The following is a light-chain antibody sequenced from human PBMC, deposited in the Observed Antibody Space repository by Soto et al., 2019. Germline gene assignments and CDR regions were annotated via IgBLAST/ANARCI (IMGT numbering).Light chain of an antibody. CDR3: QQANSFPRT. Sequence: DIQMTQSPSSVSASVGDRVTITCRASQDISVWLAWYQQKPGKAPKLLIYAASNLQTGVSSRFSGSGSGTEFTLTISSLQPEDFATYYCQQANSFPRTFGPGTKVDIK. J-gene: IGKJ3*01. CDR1: QDISVW. CDR2: AAS. V-gene: IGKV1D-12*01.